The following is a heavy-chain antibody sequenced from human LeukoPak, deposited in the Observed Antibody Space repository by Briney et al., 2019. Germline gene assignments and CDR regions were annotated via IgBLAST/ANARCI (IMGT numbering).Heavy chain of an antibody. CDR1: GFTFSSYG. CDR3: AKALYVWGSWLLDY. Sequence: GRSLRLSCAASGFTFSSYGMHWVRQAPSKGLEWVAVISYDGSNKYYADSVKGRFTISRDNSKNTLYLQMNSLRAEDTAVYYCAKALYVWGSWLLDYWGQGTLVTVSS. CDR2: ISYDGSNK. V-gene: IGHV3-30*18. J-gene: IGHJ4*02. D-gene: IGHD3-16*01.